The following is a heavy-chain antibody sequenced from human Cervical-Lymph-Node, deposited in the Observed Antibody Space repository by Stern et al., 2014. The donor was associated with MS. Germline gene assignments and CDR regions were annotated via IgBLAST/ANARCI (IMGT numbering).Heavy chain of an antibody. D-gene: IGHD2-8*01. J-gene: IGHJ4*02. CDR2: ISSSSNTI. CDR3: ARRAFTNYLDLDY. Sequence: EVQLVESGGGLVQPGGSLRLSCAASGFSFSSYSMNWVRQAPGKGLEWVSYISSSSNTIYYADSVRGRFTISRDNAKNSLYLQVTSLRDEDTAVYFCARRAFTNYLDLDYWGQGTMVTVSS. V-gene: IGHV3-48*02. CDR1: GFSFSSYS.